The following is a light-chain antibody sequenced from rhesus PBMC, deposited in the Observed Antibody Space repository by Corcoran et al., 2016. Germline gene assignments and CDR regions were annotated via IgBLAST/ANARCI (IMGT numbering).Light chain of an antibody. CDR3: CSYAGSYTFYG. J-gene: IGLJ1*01. V-gene: IGLV2-32*01. CDR1: GGDIGAYNF. CDR2: EVS. Sequence: QAALTQPRSVSGSPGQSVTISCTGTGGDIGAYNFVSWYQMHPGSAPKPMIYEVSKRPSGVSDRFSGSKSGNTASLTISGRLAEDVADYYCCSYAGSYTFYGVGVGTRLTVL.